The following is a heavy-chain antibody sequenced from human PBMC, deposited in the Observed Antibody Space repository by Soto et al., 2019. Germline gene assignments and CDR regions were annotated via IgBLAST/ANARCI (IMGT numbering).Heavy chain of an antibody. CDR3: AREEGGYSGYDSDYYYGMDV. CDR1: GYTFTSYA. V-gene: IGHV1-3*01. Sequence: ASVKVSCKASGYTFTSYAMHWARQAPGQRLEWMGWINAGNGNTKYSQKFQGRVTITRDTSASTAYMELSSLRSEDTAVYYCAREEGGYSGYDSDYYYGMDVWGQGTTVTVSS. J-gene: IGHJ6*02. D-gene: IGHD5-12*01. CDR2: INAGNGNT.